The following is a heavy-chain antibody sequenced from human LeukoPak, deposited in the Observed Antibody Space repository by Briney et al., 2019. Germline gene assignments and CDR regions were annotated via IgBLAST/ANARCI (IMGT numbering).Heavy chain of an antibody. Sequence: GGSLRLSCAASGFTLSTSAMIWVRQPPGKGLEWVSSIFPSSDEIHYADSVRGRFTISRDNSKSTLSLQMNSLRAEDTAIYYCATYRQVLLPFESWGRGTLVTISS. J-gene: IGHJ4*02. CDR3: ATYRQVLLPFES. CDR1: GFTLSTSA. V-gene: IGHV3-23*01. D-gene: IGHD2-8*02. CDR2: IFPSSDEI.